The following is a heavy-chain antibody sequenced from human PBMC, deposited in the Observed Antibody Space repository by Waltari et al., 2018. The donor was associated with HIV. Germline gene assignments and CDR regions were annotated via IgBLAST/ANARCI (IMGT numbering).Heavy chain of an antibody. D-gene: IGHD2-2*01. V-gene: IGHV4-30-4*01. CDR3: ARAGSVFGTSPYGMDV. CDR2: IYYSGST. J-gene: IGHJ6*02. CDR1: GGSISSGDYY. Sequence: QVQLQESGPGLVKPSQTLSLTCTVSGGSISSGDYYWSWIRQPPGKGLEWIRYIYYSGSTYYNPSLKSRVTISVDTSKNQFSLKLSSVSAADTAVYYCARAGSVFGTSPYGMDVWGQGTTVTVSS.